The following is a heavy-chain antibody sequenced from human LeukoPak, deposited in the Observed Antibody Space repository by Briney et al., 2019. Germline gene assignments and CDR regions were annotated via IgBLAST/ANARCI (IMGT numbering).Heavy chain of an antibody. Sequence: GASVKVSCKASGYTFTMYYIHWVRQAPGQGLEWMGMINPSDGATTYAQRFQGRVTMTRDMSTTTVYMDLRSLRSDDTAVYYCARSLITASGNDAFDMWGQGTMVTVSS. CDR1: GYTFTMYY. J-gene: IGHJ3*02. V-gene: IGHV1-46*01. CDR3: ARSLITASGNDAFDM. CDR2: INPSDGAT. D-gene: IGHD6-13*01.